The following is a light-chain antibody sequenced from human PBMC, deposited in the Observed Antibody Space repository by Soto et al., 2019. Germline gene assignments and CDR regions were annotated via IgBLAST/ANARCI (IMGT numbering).Light chain of an antibody. CDR2: EVS. CDR3: SSYTSSSTRV. Sequence: QSALTQPASMSGSPGQSITISCTGTSSDVGGYNYVSWYQQHPGKAPKLMIYEVSNRPSGVSNRFSGSKSGNTASLTISGPQAEDEADYYCSSYTSSSTRVFGGGTKLTVL. V-gene: IGLV2-14*01. J-gene: IGLJ3*02. CDR1: SSDVGGYNY.